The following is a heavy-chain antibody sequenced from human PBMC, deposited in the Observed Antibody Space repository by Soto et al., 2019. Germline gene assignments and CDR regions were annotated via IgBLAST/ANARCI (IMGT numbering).Heavy chain of an antibody. V-gene: IGHV3-30-3*01. Sequence: QVQLVESGGGVVQPGSSLRLSCAGSGFPFSAEAMHWVRQAPGKGLEWVAAISYDGNNKNHADSVKGRFTVSRDNSKNTLYLQICGLSPADSAVYYCARDYSTGWCLDYWGQGSLVTVSS. CDR3: ARDYSTGWCLDY. CDR2: ISYDGNNK. J-gene: IGHJ4*02. CDR1: GFPFSAEA. D-gene: IGHD6-13*01.